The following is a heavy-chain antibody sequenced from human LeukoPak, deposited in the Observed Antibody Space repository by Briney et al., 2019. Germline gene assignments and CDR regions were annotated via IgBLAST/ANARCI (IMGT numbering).Heavy chain of an antibody. CDR1: GFTFSSYG. CDR3: AKGHCRGISCYSDY. V-gene: IGHV3-30*18. Sequence: GRSLRLSCAASGFTFSSYGLHWVRQAPGKGLEWVAVISYDGRTQFYAGSVKGRFTISRDNSKNTLYLQMNSLRAEDTAVYYCAKGHCRGISCYSDYWGQGTLVTVSS. J-gene: IGHJ4*02. CDR2: ISYDGRTQ. D-gene: IGHD2-2*02.